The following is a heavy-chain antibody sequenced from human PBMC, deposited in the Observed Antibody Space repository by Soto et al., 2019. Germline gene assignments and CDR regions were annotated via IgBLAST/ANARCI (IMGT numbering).Heavy chain of an antibody. Sequence: GSLRLSCAASGFNFSSYAMSWVRQAPGKGLEWVSAISGSGGSTYYADSVKGRFTISRDNSKNTLYLQMNSLRAEDTAVYYCAKDRVAGTCIDYWGQGTLVTVSS. CDR1: GFNFSSYA. V-gene: IGHV3-23*01. J-gene: IGHJ4*02. CDR3: AKDRVAGTCIDY. D-gene: IGHD6-19*01. CDR2: ISGSGGST.